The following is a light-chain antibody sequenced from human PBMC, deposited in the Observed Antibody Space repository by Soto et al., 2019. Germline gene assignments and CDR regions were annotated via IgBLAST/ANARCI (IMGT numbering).Light chain of an antibody. Sequence: QSVLTQPASVSGSPGQSITISCVGTSSDIGDYNYVSWYQQHPGKVPKVIIYDVSNRPSGVSYRFSATKSGNTASLTISGLQAEDEADYYCCSYTTSNTRQIVFGTGTKVTVL. V-gene: IGLV2-14*01. CDR3: CSYTTSNTRQIV. CDR2: DVS. J-gene: IGLJ1*01. CDR1: SSDIGDYNY.